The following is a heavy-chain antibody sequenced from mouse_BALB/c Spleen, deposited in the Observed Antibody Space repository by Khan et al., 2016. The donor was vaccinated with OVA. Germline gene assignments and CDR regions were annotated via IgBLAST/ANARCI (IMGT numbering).Heavy chain of an antibody. CDR3: SRDVATEYFNF. D-gene: IGHD1-2*01. V-gene: IGHV1-84*02. CDR2: IYPGTGDT. J-gene: IGHJ2*01. CDR1: GYTFTDYY. Sequence: QVQLKQSGPELVKPGASVKISCKASGYTFTDYYINWVKQKPGQGLEWIGWIYPGTGDTQYNEKFKGKATLTVDTSSRTVYMQVSSLTSEDTAVYFSSRDVATEYFNFWGQGTTLTVSS.